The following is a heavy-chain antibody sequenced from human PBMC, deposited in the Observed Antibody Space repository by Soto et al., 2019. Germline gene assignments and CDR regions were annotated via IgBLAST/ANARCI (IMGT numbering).Heavy chain of an antibody. V-gene: IGHV3-30*18. CDR1: GLSVSDHY. CDR2: ISYDGSDK. CDR3: AKDPTRSGVTIFDY. D-gene: IGHD2-15*01. Sequence: PGGSLRLSCAVSGLSVSDHYMGWVRQAPGKGLEWVAVISYDGSDKYYADSVKGRFTISRDNSKNTLYLQMNSLRDEDTAVYYCAKDPTRSGVTIFDYWGQGTLVTVS. J-gene: IGHJ4*02.